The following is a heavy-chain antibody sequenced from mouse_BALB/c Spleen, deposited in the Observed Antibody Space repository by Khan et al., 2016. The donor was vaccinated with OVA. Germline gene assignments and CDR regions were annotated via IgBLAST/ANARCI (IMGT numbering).Heavy chain of an antibody. CDR1: GYTFTDSY. CDR3: ARSGTGSFRY. D-gene: IGHD4-1*01. V-gene: IGHV1-77*01. Sequence: QVQLQQSGAELARPGASVKLSCKASGYTFTDSYINWVRQRPGQGLEWIGDIYPGIGNTYYNEKFKGKATLTADKSSSTAYMQLSSLTTEDSAVYFCARSGTGSFRYWGQGTLVTVSA. J-gene: IGHJ3*01. CDR2: IYPGIGNT.